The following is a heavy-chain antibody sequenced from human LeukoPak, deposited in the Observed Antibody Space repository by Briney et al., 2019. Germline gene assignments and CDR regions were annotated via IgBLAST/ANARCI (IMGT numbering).Heavy chain of an antibody. V-gene: IGHV1-69-2*01. CDR2: VDPEDGET. Sequence: ASVKISCKVSGYTFTDYYMHWAQQAPGKGLEWMGLVDPEDGETIYAEKSQGRVTITADTSTDTAYMELSSLRPEDTAVYYCATARIMITFGGAAPRQDNDYWGQGTLVTVSS. CDR3: ATARIMITFGGAAPRQDNDY. CDR1: GYTFTDYY. J-gene: IGHJ4*02. D-gene: IGHD3-16*01.